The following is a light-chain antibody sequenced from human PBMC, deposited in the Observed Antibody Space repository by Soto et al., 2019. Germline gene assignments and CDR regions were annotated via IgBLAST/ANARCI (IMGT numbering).Light chain of an antibody. J-gene: IGLJ2*01. CDR2: EVS. Sequence: QSVLTQPASVSGSPGQSITISCTGTSSDVGRYTYVSWYQQHPGKAPKLMIYEVSNRPSGVSNRFSGSKSGNTASLTISGLQAEDEADYYCSSYTSTTTLVVFGGGTKVTVL. V-gene: IGLV2-14*01. CDR3: SSYTSTTTLVV. CDR1: SSDVGRYTY.